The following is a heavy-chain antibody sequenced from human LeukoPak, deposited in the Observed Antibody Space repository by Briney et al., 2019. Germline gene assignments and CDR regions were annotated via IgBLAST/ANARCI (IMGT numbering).Heavy chain of an antibody. Sequence: GASVKVSCKASGYTFTSYYMHWVRQAPGQGLEWMGIINPSGGSTSYAQKFQGRVTMTRDTSTSTVYMELSSLRSEDTAVYYCATGMTTVTTGAALIFGYWGQGTLVTVSS. CDR1: GYTFTSYY. CDR2: INPSGGST. J-gene: IGHJ4*02. D-gene: IGHD4-17*01. CDR3: ATGMTTVTTGAALIFGY. V-gene: IGHV1-46*01.